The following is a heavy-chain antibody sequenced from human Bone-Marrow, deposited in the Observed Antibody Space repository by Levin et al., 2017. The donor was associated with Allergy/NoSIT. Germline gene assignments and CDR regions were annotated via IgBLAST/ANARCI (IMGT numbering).Heavy chain of an antibody. V-gene: IGHV5-51*01. J-gene: IGHJ4*02. Sequence: GASVKVSCKGSGYIFSNYWIGWVRQMPGKGLEWMGTIYPDDSDTRYSPSFEGQVTIPADKSIRTAYLQWSSLKASDTAMYYCASHYGSGSHDWVGGYWGQGTLVTVSS. CDR3: ASHYGSGSHDWVGGY. CDR2: IYPDDSDT. CDR1: GYIFSNYW. D-gene: IGHD3-10*01.